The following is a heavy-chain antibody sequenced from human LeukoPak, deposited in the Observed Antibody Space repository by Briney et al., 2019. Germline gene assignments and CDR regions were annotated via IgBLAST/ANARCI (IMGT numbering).Heavy chain of an antibody. Sequence: ETLSLTCAVYGGSFSGYYWSWIRQPPGKGLEWVSAISGSGGSTYYADSVKGRFTISRDNSKNTLYLQMNSLRAEDTAVYYCAKGVRVYYFDYWGQGTLVTVSS. V-gene: IGHV3-23*01. J-gene: IGHJ4*02. D-gene: IGHD2-8*02. CDR3: AKGVRVYYFDY. CDR1: GGSFSGYY. CDR2: ISGSGGST.